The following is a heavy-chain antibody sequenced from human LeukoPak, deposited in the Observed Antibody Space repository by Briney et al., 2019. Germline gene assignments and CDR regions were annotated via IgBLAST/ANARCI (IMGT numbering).Heavy chain of an antibody. D-gene: IGHD1-14*01. V-gene: IGHV4-39*07. Sequence: SETLSLTCTVSGGSISSSSYYWGWIRQPPGKGLEWIGSIYYSGSTYYNPSLKSRVTISVDTSKNQFSPKLSSVTAADTAVYYCARDNRNASPYYYYYYMDVWGKGTTVTVSS. CDR1: GGSISSSSYY. CDR3: ARDNRNASPYYYYYYMDV. J-gene: IGHJ6*03. CDR2: IYYSGST.